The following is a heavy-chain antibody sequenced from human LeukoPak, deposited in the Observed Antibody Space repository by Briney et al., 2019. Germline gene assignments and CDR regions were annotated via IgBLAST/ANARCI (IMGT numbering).Heavy chain of an antibody. V-gene: IGHV1-69*01. CDR1: GGTFSSYA. CDR2: IIPIFGTA. D-gene: IGHD3-10*01. Sequence: SVKVSCKASGGTFSSYAISGVRQAPGQGLEWMGGIIPIFGTANYAQKFQGRVTITADESTSTAYMELSSLRSEDTAVYYCARESSGSYYKSNFDYWGQGTLVTVPS. CDR3: ARESSGSYYKSNFDY. J-gene: IGHJ4*02.